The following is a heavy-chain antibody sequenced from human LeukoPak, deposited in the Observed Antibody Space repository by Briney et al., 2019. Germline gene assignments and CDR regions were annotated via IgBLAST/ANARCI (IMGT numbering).Heavy chain of an antibody. Sequence: SVTLSLTCSVSGGSISSGDYYWSWIRQPPGKGLEWIGYIYYSGSTYYNPSLKSRVTISVDTSNNQFSLKLSSVTAADTAVYYCARDRITIETRAFDIWGQGTMVTVSS. J-gene: IGHJ3*02. CDR2: IYYSGST. CDR3: ARDRITIETRAFDI. CDR1: GGSISSGDYY. V-gene: IGHV4-30-4*08. D-gene: IGHD3-3*01.